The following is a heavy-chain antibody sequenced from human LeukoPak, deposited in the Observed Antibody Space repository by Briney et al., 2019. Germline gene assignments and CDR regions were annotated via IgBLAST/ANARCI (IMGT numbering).Heavy chain of an antibody. CDR1: GGSISSGDYY. V-gene: IGHV4-30-4*01. Sequence: SETLSLTCTVSGGSISSGDYYWSWIRQPPGKGLEWIGYIYYSGSTYYNPSLKSRVTISVDTSKNQFSLKLSSVTAADTAVYYCARSQYSSTWYEIDKPYYYYDMDVWGQGTTVTVSS. J-gene: IGHJ6*02. CDR3: ARSQYSSTWYEIDKPYYYYDMDV. CDR2: IYYSGST. D-gene: IGHD6-13*01.